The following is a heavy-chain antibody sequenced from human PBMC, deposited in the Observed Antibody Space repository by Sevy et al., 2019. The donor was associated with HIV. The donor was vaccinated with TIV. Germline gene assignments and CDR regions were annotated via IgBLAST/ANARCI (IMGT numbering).Heavy chain of an antibody. CDR1: GDSISSDSW. CDR3: VGEVGHLMRIDY. Sequence: SETLSLTCAVSGDSISSDSWWTWVRQSPEKGLEWMGESYHDGRTNYNPSLWGRATISVDMSKNQFSLDHTSVTAADTAVYYCVGEVGHLMRIDYWGQGTLVTVSS. J-gene: IGHJ4*02. V-gene: IGHV4-4*02. CDR2: SYHDGRT.